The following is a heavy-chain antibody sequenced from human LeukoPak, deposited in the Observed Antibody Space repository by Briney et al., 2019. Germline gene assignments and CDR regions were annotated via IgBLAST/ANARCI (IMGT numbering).Heavy chain of an antibody. CDR2: IIPIFGTA. CDR3: ARSPAHHYSSGWYV. Sequence: EASVKVSCKASGYTFTSYAISWVRQAPGQGLEWMGGIIPIFGTANYAQKFQGRVTITADKSTSTAYMELSSLRSEDTAVYYCARSPAHHYSSGWYVWGQGTLVTVSS. J-gene: IGHJ4*02. V-gene: IGHV1-69*06. D-gene: IGHD6-19*01. CDR1: GYTFTSYA.